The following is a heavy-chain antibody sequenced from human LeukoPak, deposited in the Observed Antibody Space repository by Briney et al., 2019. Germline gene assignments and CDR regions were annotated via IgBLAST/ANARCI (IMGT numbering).Heavy chain of an antibody. D-gene: IGHD3-9*01. CDR3: ARSKTGKCDS. CDR2: MYDGGNT. Sequence: SGTLSLTCSVSGDSISSSGYYWGWIRQPPGKGREWIGSMYDGGNTYSNASLKSRVTISVDTSKNLFSLMLNSVTAADTGVYSCARSKTGKCDSWGEGTLVTVSS. V-gene: IGHV4-39*07. J-gene: IGHJ4*02. CDR1: GDSISSSGYY.